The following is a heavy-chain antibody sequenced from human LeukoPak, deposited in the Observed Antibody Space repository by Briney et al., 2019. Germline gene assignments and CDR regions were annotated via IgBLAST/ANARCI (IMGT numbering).Heavy chain of an antibody. Sequence: SETVSLTCTVSGGSISSYYWSWIRQPPGKGLEWIGYIYYSGSTNYNPSLKSRVTISVDTSKNQFSLKLSSVTAADTAVYYCARAKLWFGELSDAFDIWGQGTMVTVSS. D-gene: IGHD3-10*01. V-gene: IGHV4-59*01. CDR1: GGSISSYY. CDR2: IYYSGST. CDR3: ARAKLWFGELSDAFDI. J-gene: IGHJ3*02.